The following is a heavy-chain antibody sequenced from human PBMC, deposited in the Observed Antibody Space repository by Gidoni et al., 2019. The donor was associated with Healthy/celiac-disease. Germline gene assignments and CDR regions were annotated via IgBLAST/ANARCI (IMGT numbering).Heavy chain of an antibody. CDR1: GFTFSSYS. V-gene: IGHV3-21*01. J-gene: IGHJ3*02. CDR2: ISSSSSYI. Sequence: EVQLVESGGGLVKPGGSLRLSCAASGFTFSSYSMNWVRQAPGKGPEWVSSISSSSSYIYYADSVKGRFTISRDNAKNSLYLQMNSLRAEDTAVYYCARVPTFTYYYDSSGYDAFDIWGQGTMVTVSS. D-gene: IGHD3-22*01. CDR3: ARVPTFTYYYDSSGYDAFDI.